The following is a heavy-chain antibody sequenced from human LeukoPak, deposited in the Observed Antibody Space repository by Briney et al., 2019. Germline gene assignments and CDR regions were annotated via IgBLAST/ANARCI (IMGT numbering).Heavy chain of an antibody. CDR2: ISSSSSYI. CDR1: GFTFSSYS. D-gene: IGHD3-22*01. Sequence: RGGSLRLPCAASGFTFSSYSMNWVRQAPGKGLEWVSSISSSSSYIYYADSVKGRFTISRDNAKNSLYLQMNSLRAEDTAVYYCARDINDSSGCWGQGTLVTVSS. J-gene: IGHJ4*02. CDR3: ARDINDSSGC. V-gene: IGHV3-21*01.